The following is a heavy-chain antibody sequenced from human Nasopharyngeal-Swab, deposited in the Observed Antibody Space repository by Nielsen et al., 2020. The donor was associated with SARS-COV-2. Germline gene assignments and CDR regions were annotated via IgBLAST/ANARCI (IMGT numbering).Heavy chain of an antibody. J-gene: IGHJ4*02. CDR2: ISYDGSNK. D-gene: IGHD3-10*01. Sequence: KVLEWVAVISYDGSNKYYADSVKGRFTISRDNSKNTLYLQMNSLRAEDTAVYYCARDRRMVRGVPTFDYWGQGTLVTVSS. CDR3: ARDRRMVRGVPTFDY. V-gene: IGHV3-30-3*01.